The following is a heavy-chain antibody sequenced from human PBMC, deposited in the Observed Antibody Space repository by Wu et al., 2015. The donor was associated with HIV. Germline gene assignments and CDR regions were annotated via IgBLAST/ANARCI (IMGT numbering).Heavy chain of an antibody. Sequence: QVHLMQSGAEMKKPGASMKISCQASGYTFSNYYMHWVRQAPGQGLEWMGVINPSGGATRYAQRFQGRISITTDTSTNTVYMELIEDTAIYFCARDVIPMAAAKSRWFDPWGRGTLVTVSS. J-gene: IGHJ5*02. CDR3: ARDVIPMAAAKSRWFDP. V-gene: IGHV1-46*01. CDR2: INPSGGAT. D-gene: IGHD2-21*01. CDR1: GYTFSNYY.